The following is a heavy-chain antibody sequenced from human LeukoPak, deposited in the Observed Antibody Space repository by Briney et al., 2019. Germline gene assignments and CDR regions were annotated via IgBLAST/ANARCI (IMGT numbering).Heavy chain of an antibody. V-gene: IGHV1-69*06. Sequence: ASVKVSCKASGGTFSSYAISWVRQAPGQGLEWMGGIIPIFGTANYAQKFQGRVTITADKSTSTAYMELSSLRSEDTAVYYCASDDFWSGRGPSRDAFDIWGQGTMVTVSS. J-gene: IGHJ3*02. CDR1: GGTFSSYA. D-gene: IGHD3-3*01. CDR3: ASDDFWSGRGPSRDAFDI. CDR2: IIPIFGTA.